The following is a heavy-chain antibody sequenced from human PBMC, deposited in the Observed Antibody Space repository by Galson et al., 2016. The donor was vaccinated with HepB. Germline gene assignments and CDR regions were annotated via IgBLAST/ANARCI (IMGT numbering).Heavy chain of an antibody. CDR3: ARGDRDAFNYAGWLDP. Sequence: SETLSLTCTVSGGSVNSGDYFWSWIRQPPGKGLEWIGYMYSVGGTNYNPSLKSRVTILVDTSKNQFSLKIRSVTAADTAVYYCARGDRDAFNYAGWLDPWGQGTLVTVSS. CDR1: GGSVNSGDYF. CDR2: MYSVGGT. V-gene: IGHV4-61*08. D-gene: IGHD5-24*01. J-gene: IGHJ5*02.